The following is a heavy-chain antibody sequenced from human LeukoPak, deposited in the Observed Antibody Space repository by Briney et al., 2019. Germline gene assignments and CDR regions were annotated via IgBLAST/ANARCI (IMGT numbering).Heavy chain of an antibody. Sequence: GGSLRLSCAASGFTFRSYSMNWVRQAPGKGLEWVSYISSGSTTTYYADSVKGRFTISRDNAKNSLFLQMNSLRDEDTAVYYCARSAGGSYYDWFDPWGQGTLVTASS. CDR2: ISSGSTTT. V-gene: IGHV3-48*02. D-gene: IGHD1-26*01. J-gene: IGHJ5*02. CDR1: GFTFRSYS. CDR3: ARSAGGSYYDWFDP.